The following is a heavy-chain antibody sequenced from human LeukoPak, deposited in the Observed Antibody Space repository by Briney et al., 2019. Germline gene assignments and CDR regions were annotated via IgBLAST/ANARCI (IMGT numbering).Heavy chain of an antibody. CDR2: ISYDGSNK. V-gene: IGHV3-30*18. CDR3: AKSSTAAGLDY. J-gene: IGHJ4*02. Sequence: GGSLRLSCAASGFTFSSYGMHWVRQAPGKGLEWVAVISYDGSNKYYADSVKGRFTTSRDNSKNTLYLQMNSLRAEDTAVYYCAKSSTAAGLDYWGQGTLVTVSS. CDR1: GFTFSSYG. D-gene: IGHD2-15*01.